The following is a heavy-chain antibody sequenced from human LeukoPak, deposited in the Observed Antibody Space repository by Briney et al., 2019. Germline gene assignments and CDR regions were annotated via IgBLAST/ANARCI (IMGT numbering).Heavy chain of an antibody. Sequence: SGTLSLTCTVSGGSISSSNDNWGWIRQPPGKGLEWIGSIYYSGSTYYNPSLKSRVTISLDTSKNRFSLKLSSVTAADTAVYYCATRKLGNDYWGQGTLVTVSS. V-gene: IGHV4-39*07. D-gene: IGHD7-27*01. CDR3: ATRKLGNDY. CDR2: IYYSGST. J-gene: IGHJ4*02. CDR1: GGSISSSNDN.